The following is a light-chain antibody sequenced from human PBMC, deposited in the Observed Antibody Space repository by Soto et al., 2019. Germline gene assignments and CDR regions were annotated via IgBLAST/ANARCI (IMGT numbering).Light chain of an antibody. CDR1: QSVGSSY. Sequence: EIVLTQSPGTLSLSPGERATLSCRASQSVGSSYLAWYQQKPGQTPRLLMYGASSRATGIPDRFSGSGSGTDFTLTISRLEPEDFAVYYCQQYGSSSWTFGQGTKLEIK. CDR2: GAS. CDR3: QQYGSSSWT. V-gene: IGKV3-20*01. J-gene: IGKJ1*01.